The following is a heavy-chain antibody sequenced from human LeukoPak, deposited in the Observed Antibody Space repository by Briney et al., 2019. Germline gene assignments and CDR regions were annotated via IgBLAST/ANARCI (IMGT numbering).Heavy chain of an antibody. J-gene: IGHJ5*02. D-gene: IGHD1-26*01. Sequence: SVKVSCKTSGGTFRSHIFSWVRQAPGQGLEWMGRITPIINSAKYAQKFRDRLTITADTSTGTAYMELSSLTPEGTALYYCTRVNLRGSQYNWFDPWGQGTLVIVSS. CDR3: TRVNLRGSQYNWFDP. V-gene: IGHV1-69*08. CDR1: GGTFRSHI. CDR2: ITPIINSA.